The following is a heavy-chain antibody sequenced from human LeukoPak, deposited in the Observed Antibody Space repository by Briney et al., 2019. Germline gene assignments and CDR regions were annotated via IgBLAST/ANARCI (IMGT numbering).Heavy chain of an antibody. CDR2: INAGNGNT. J-gene: IGHJ2*01. D-gene: IGHD6-19*01. CDR1: GYTFTSYA. V-gene: IGHV1-3*01. Sequence: ASVKVSCKASGYTFTSYAMHWVRQAPGQRLEWMGWINAGNGNTKYSQKFQGRVTMTTETSTSTAYMEVWSMRSDDTAVYYCARDPSNTSGRFWYLDVWGRGTLVTVSA. CDR3: ARDPSNTSGRFWYLDV.